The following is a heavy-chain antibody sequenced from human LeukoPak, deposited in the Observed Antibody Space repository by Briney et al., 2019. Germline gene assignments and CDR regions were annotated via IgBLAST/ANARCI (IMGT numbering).Heavy chain of an antibody. J-gene: IGHJ5*02. D-gene: IGHD6-13*01. CDR2: IIPIFGTA. CDR3: ARDVDSSSYNWFDP. V-gene: IGHV1-69*01. Sequence: ASVKVSCKASGGTFSSYAISWVRQAPGQGLEWMGGIIPIFGTANYAQKFQGRVTITADESTSTAYMELSSLRSEDTAVYYCARDVDSSSYNWFDPWGQGTLVTVSS. CDR1: GGTFSSYA.